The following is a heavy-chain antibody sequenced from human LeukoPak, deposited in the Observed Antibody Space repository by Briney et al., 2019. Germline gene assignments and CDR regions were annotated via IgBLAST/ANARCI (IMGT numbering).Heavy chain of an antibody. Sequence: PSETLSLTCAVSGGSISSSNWWSWVRQPPGKGLEWIGEIYHSGSTNYNPSLKSRVTISVDKSKNQSSLKLSSVTAADTAVYYCARSPQGYCSGGSCYIWGQGTLVTVSS. J-gene: IGHJ4*02. V-gene: IGHV4-4*02. CDR1: GGSISSSNW. D-gene: IGHD2-15*01. CDR3: ARSPQGYCSGGSCYI. CDR2: IYHSGST.